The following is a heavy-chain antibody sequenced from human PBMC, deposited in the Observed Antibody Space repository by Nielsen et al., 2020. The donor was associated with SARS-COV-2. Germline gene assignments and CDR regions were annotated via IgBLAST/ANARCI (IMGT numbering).Heavy chain of an antibody. D-gene: IGHD6-19*01. CDR3: AKAKGYSSGWSPFDY. V-gene: IGHV3-9*01. J-gene: IGHJ4*02. CDR2: ISWNGGKI. CDR1: GFRFDDYG. Sequence: GGSLRLSCAASGFRFDDYGMHWVRQAPGKGLEWVSGISWNGGKIEYADSVKGRFTISRDNAKNSLYLQMNSLRAEDTALYYCAKAKGYSSGWSPFDYWGQGTLVTVSS.